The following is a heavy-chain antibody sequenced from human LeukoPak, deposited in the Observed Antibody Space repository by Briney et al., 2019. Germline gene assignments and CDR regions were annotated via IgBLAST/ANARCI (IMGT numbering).Heavy chain of an antibody. CDR1: GGSISSGSYY. CDR2: IYTSGST. J-gene: IGHJ3*02. CDR3: ARYRGELLPYDAFDI. D-gene: IGHD1-26*01. V-gene: IGHV4-61*02. Sequence: SETLSLTCTVSGGSISSGSYYWSWIRQPAGKGLEWIGRIYTSGSTNYNPSLKSRVTISVDTSKNQFSLKLSSVTAADTAVYYCARYRGELLPYDAFDIWGQGTMVTVSS.